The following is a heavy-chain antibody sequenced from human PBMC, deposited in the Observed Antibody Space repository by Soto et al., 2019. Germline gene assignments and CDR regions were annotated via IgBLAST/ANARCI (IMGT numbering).Heavy chain of an antibody. D-gene: IGHD5-18*01. Sequence: PGGSLRLSCVVSGFSFSSYDMSWVRQAPGKGLEWVSFIIGNSGTTYYADSVKGRFTISRDNSKNTLYLQMSRLGAEDTAAYYCAKGSTYSFYFDHWGQGTLVTVSS. CDR1: GFSFSSYD. CDR3: AKGSTYSFYFDH. CDR2: IIGNSGTT. V-gene: IGHV3-23*01. J-gene: IGHJ4*01.